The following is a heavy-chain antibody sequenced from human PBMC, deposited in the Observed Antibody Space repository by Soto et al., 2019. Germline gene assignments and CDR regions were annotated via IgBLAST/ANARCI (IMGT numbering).Heavy chain of an antibody. CDR3: AKDTGIVGAADFDY. Sequence: GGSLRLSCAASGFTFSSYAMSWVRQAPGKGLEWVSAISGSGGSTYNADSVKGRFTISRDKSKNTLYLQMNSLRAEDTAVYYCAKDTGIVGAADFDYWGQGTLVTVSS. CDR2: ISGSGGST. CDR1: GFTFSSYA. J-gene: IGHJ4*02. D-gene: IGHD1-26*01. V-gene: IGHV3-23*01.